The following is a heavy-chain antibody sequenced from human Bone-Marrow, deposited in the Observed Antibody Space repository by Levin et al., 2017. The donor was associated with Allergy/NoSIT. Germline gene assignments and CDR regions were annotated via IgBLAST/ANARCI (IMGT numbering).Heavy chain of an antibody. Sequence: PGESLKISCAASGFTFSSYAMHWVRQAPGEGLEWVALIWYDGSNKYYADSVKGRFTISRDNSKNTLYLQMSSLRAEDTAVYYCARGELNWGIDYWGQGTLVTVLS. CDR3: ARGELNWGIDY. CDR2: IWYDGSNK. CDR1: GFTFSSYA. D-gene: IGHD7-27*01. J-gene: IGHJ4*02. V-gene: IGHV3-33*01.